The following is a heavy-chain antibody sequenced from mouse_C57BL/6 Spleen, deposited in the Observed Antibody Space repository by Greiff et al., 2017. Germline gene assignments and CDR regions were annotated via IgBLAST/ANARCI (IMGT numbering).Heavy chain of an antibody. Sequence: EVKLMESGPGLVKPSQSLYLTCSVTGYSITSGYYWNWIRQFPGNKLEWMGYISYDGSNNYNPSLKNRISITRDTSKNQFFLKLNSVTTEDTATYYCARDYGSSPWFAYWGQGTLVTVSA. CDR2: ISYDGSN. CDR1: GYSITSGYY. J-gene: IGHJ3*01. D-gene: IGHD1-1*01. CDR3: ARDYGSSPWFAY. V-gene: IGHV3-6*01.